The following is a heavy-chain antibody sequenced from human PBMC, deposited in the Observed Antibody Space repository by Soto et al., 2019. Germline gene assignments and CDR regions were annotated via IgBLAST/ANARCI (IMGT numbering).Heavy chain of an antibody. D-gene: IGHD3-10*01. J-gene: IGHJ6*02. CDR2: IYYRGST. Sequence: PSETLSLTCTVSGGSIRSYYWSWIRQPPGKRLEWIGYIYYRGSTNYNPSLKSRVTISVDTSKNQLFLKLSSVTAADTALYYCATGGGRFNYGMDVWVQGTTVTVSS. CDR3: ATGGGRFNYGMDV. CDR1: GGSIRSYY. V-gene: IGHV4-59*01.